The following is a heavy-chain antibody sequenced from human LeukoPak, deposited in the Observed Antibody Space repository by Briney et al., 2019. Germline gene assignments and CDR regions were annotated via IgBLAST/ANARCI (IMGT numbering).Heavy chain of an antibody. CDR1: GFTVSSNY. CDR3: ARDVRGDGSNY. D-gene: IGHD3-10*02. V-gene: IGHV3-53*01. CDR2: IYSGGST. Sequence: PGGSLRLSCAASGFTVSSNYMSWVRQAPGKGLEWVSVIYSGGSTYYADSVKGRFTISRDNSKNTLYLQMNSLRAEDTAVYYCARDVRGDGSNYWGQGTLVTVSS. J-gene: IGHJ4*02.